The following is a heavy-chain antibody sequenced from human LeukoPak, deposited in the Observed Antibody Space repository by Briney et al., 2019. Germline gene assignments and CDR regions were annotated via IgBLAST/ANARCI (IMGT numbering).Heavy chain of an antibody. J-gene: IGHJ4*02. CDR3: ARGETERYFDY. CDR1: GYTFTTYW. CDR2: IYPGDSDT. Sequence: GQSLKISCKASGYTFTTYWIGWVRQMPGKGLEWMGIIYPGDSDTRYSPSFQGQVTISADKSITTAYLQWSSLKASDTAVYYCARGETERYFDYWGQGTLVTASS. V-gene: IGHV5-51*01. D-gene: IGHD1-1*01.